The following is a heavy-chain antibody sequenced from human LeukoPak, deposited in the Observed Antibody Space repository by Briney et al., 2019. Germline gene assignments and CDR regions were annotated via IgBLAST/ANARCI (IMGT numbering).Heavy chain of an antibody. CDR1: GGSISSSSYY. V-gene: IGHV4-39*07. CDR3: ARGYGDYAR. CDR2: INHSGST. J-gene: IGHJ4*02. Sequence: SETLSLTCTVSGGSISSSSYYWGWIRQPPGKGLEWIGEINHSGSTNYNPSLKSRVTISVDTSKNQFSLKLSSVTAADTAVYYCARGYGDYARWGQGTLVTVSS. D-gene: IGHD4-17*01.